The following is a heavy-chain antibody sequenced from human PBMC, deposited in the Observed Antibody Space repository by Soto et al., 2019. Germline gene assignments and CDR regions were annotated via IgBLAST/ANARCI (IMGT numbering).Heavy chain of an antibody. CDR1: GFTFSSYA. CDR2: ISYDGSNK. V-gene: IGHV3-30-3*01. Sequence: QVQLVESGGGVVQPGRSLRLSCAASGFTFSSYAMHWVRQAPGKGLGGVAVISYDGSNKYYADSVKGRFTISRDNSKNTLYLQMNSLRAEDTAVYYCAREFSHWNGFTYGMDVWGQGTTVTVSS. D-gene: IGHD1-1*01. J-gene: IGHJ6*02. CDR3: AREFSHWNGFTYGMDV.